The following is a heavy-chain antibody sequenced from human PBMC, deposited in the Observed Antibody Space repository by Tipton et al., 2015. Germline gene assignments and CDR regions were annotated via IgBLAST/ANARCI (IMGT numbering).Heavy chain of an antibody. J-gene: IGHJ4*02. CDR2: ISSRTSYI. D-gene: IGHD3-22*01. CDR3: ARGGDYDDSSGEFDY. CDR1: GFTFSNYG. V-gene: IGHV3-21*01. Sequence: SLRLSCAASGFTFSNYGMNWVRQAPGKGLEWVSSISSRTSYIYYADSVKGRFTISRDNAKNALYLQMNSLRAEDTAVYYCARGGDYDDSSGEFDYWGQGTLVTVSS.